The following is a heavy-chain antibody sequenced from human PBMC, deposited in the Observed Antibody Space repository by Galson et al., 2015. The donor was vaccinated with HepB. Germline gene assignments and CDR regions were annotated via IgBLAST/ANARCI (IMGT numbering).Heavy chain of an antibody. CDR2: IYYSGST. Sequence: LSLTCTVSGGSISSGGYYWSWIRQHPGKGLEWIGYIYYSGSTYYNPSLKSRITISVDTSKNQFSLKLSSVTAADTAVYYCARVEGVRVAAAGRIDYWGQGTLVTVSS. D-gene: IGHD6-13*01. J-gene: IGHJ4*02. CDR1: GGSISSGGYY. CDR3: ARVEGVRVAAAGRIDY. V-gene: IGHV4-31*03.